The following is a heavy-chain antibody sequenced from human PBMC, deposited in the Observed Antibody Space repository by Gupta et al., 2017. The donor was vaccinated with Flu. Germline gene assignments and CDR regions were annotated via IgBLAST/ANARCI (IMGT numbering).Heavy chain of an antibody. V-gene: IGHV3-48*03. Sequence: EVQLVESGGGLVQPGGSLRLSCAASGFTFSSYEMNWVRQAPGKGLEWVSYISSSGSTIYYADSVKGRFTISRDNAKNSLYLQMNSLRAEDTAVYYCARDSGGAVAGTDYFDYWGQGTLVTVSS. CDR1: GFTFSSYE. CDR2: ISSSGSTI. D-gene: IGHD6-19*01. J-gene: IGHJ4*02. CDR3: ARDSGGAVAGTDYFDY.